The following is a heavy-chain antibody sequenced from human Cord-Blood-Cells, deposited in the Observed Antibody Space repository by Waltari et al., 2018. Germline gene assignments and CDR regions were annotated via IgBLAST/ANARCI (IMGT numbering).Heavy chain of an antibody. CDR3: ARKYSYGYYFDY. V-gene: IGHV3-53*01. CDR2: IYRGGST. CDR1: GLTVSSNY. J-gene: IGHJ4*02. D-gene: IGHD5-18*01. Sequence: EVQLVEYGGGLIQPGGSLRLSCAASGLTVSSNYMSWVRQAPGEGLEWVSVIYRGGSTYYADAVKGRFTISRDNSKNTLYLQMNSLRAEDTAVYYCARKYSYGYYFDYWGQGTLVTVSS.